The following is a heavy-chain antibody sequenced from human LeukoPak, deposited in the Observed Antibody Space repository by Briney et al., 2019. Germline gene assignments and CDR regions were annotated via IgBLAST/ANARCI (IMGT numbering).Heavy chain of an antibody. CDR1: GGSISSYY. D-gene: IGHD2-15*01. CDR2: IYYSGST. J-gene: IGHJ5*02. CDR3: ARQNEYCSGGSRYVWFDP. Sequence: SETLSLTCTVSGGSISSYYWSWIRQPPGKGLEWIGYIYYSGSTNYNPSLKSRVTISVDTSKNQFSLKLSSVTAADTAVYCCARQNEYCSGGSRYVWFDPWGQGTLVTVSS. V-gene: IGHV4-59*01.